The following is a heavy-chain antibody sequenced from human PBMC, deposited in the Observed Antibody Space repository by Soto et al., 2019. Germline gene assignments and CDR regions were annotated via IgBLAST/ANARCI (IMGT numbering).Heavy chain of an antibody. D-gene: IGHD3-9*01. CDR3: ARVGPITIFSLGRWFDP. V-gene: IGHV1-18*04. J-gene: IGHJ5*02. CDR1: GYTFTSYG. Sequence: AASVKVSCKASGYTFTSYGISWVRQAPGQGLEWMGWISAYNGNTNYAQKLQGRVTMTTDTSTSTAYMELRSLRSDDTAVYYCARVGPITIFSLGRWFDPWGQGTLVTVSS. CDR2: ISAYNGNT.